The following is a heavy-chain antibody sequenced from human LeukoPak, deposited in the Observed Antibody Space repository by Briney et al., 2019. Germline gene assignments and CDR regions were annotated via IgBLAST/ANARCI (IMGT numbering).Heavy chain of an antibody. V-gene: IGHV3-30*18. J-gene: IGHJ4*02. CDR2: ISYDGSNK. CDR1: GFTFSSYG. D-gene: IGHD2-15*01. Sequence: GGSLRLSCAASGFTFSSYGMHWVRQAPGKGLEWVAVISYDGSNKYYADSVKGRFTISRDNSRNTLYLQLNSLRAEDTAIYYCAKDSHSQLLGLFDNWGQGALVTVSS. CDR3: AKDSHSQLLGLFDN.